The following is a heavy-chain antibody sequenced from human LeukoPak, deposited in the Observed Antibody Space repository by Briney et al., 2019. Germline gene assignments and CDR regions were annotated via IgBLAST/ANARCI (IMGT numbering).Heavy chain of an antibody. J-gene: IGHJ4*02. D-gene: IGHD3-10*01. Sequence: GGSLRLSCAASRFTFSNSWMSWVRQAPGKGLEWVSAISGSGGSTYYADSVKGRFTISRDNSKNTLYLQMNSLRAEDTAVYYCAKDGVVRGFDYWGQGTLVTVSS. CDR1: RFTFSNSW. CDR2: ISGSGGST. CDR3: AKDGVVRGFDY. V-gene: IGHV3-23*01.